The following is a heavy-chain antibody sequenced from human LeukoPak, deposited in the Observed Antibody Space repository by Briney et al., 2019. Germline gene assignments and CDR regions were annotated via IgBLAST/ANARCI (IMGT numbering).Heavy chain of an antibody. CDR1: GGSISSYY. D-gene: IGHD3-22*01. CDR3: AREDYYYSSGYPI. Sequence: SETLSLTCTVSGGSISSYYWSWIRQPPGKGLEWIGYIYYSGSTNYNPSLKSRVTISVDTSNNQFSLKLSSVTAADTAVYYCAREDYYYSSGYPIWGQGTLVTVSS. CDR2: IYYSGST. J-gene: IGHJ4*02. V-gene: IGHV4-59*01.